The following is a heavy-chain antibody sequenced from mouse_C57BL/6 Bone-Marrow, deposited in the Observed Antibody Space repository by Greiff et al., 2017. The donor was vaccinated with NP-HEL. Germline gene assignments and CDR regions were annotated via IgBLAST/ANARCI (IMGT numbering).Heavy chain of an antibody. D-gene: IGHD2-13*01. V-gene: IGHV1-81*01. Sequence: QVQLQQSGAELARPGASVKLSCKASGYTFTSYGISWVKQRTGQGLEWIGEIYPRSGNTYYNEKFKGKATLTADKSSSTAYMQLRSLTSADSAVYFGARRAREYGDYVPFAYWGQGTRVPVSA. CDR1: GYTFTSYG. J-gene: IGHJ3*01. CDR3: ARRAREYGDYVPFAY. CDR2: IYPRSGNT.